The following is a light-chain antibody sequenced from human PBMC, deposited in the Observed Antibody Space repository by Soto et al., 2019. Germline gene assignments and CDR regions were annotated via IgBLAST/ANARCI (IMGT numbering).Light chain of an antibody. CDR1: QSVSRT. CDR3: QQSDTTPWT. V-gene: IGKV1-39*01. CDR2: GAS. J-gene: IGKJ1*01. Sequence: DIPMTQSPSSLSASVGDRVTITCRASQSVSRTLDWYQHKPGRAPNLLIFGASSLQSGVPSRFSGSGSGTYFTLTISSLQPEDFATYYCQQSDTTPWTFGQGTKVEIK.